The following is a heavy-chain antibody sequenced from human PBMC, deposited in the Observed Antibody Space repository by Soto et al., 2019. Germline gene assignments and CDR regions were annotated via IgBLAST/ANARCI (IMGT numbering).Heavy chain of an antibody. CDR2: ISYSGSI. J-gene: IGHJ5*02. V-gene: IGHV4-59*01. Sequence: PSETLSLTCTVSGASITTYYWSWIRQPPGKGLEWIGYISYSGSIDYNPSLKSRVTISFDASKNQISLQVRSATAADAAVYYCARDLKEYCSDGKCNWFDPWGQVTLVT. CDR3: ARDLKEYCSDGKCNWFDP. D-gene: IGHD2-15*01. CDR1: GASITTYY.